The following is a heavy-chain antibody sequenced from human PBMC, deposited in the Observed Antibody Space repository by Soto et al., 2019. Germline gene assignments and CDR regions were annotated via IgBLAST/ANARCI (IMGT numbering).Heavy chain of an antibody. CDR2: IRDRVNRYST. CDR3: ASGDQFY. V-gene: IGHV3-72*01. CDR1: GFTFSDPY. Sequence: GGSLRLSCAGSGFTFSDPYFDWVRQAPGKGLEWVGRIRDRVNRYSTDYAASVRGRFTISRDDSSKSLYLQMHSLKTEDTAVYYCASGDQFYWGQGSLVTVSS. J-gene: IGHJ4*02.